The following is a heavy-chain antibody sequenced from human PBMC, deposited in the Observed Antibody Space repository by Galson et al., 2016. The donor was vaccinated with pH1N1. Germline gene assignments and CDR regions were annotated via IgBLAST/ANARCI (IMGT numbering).Heavy chain of an antibody. CDR3: ARGVWFGELGAWLDP. V-gene: IGHV4-31*03. CDR1: GVSISSGGYY. CDR2: IYYSGST. J-gene: IGHJ5*02. Sequence: TLSLTCTVSGVSISSGGYYWSWIRQHPGKGLEWIGYIYYSGSTYYNPSLKSRVTISVDTSKNQFSLKLSSVTAADTAVYYCARGVWFGELGAWLDPWGQGTLVTVSS. D-gene: IGHD3-10*01.